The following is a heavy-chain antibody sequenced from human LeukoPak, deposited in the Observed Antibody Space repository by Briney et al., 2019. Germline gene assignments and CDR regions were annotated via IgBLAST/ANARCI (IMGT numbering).Heavy chain of an antibody. Sequence: GGSLRLSCAASGFTFSSYSMNWVRQAPGKGLEWVSSISSSSSYIYYADSVKGRFTISRDNAKNSLYLLMNSLRAEDTAVYYCAKDSAVVVVPAAIWFDPWGQGTLVTVSS. D-gene: IGHD2-2*02. CDR3: AKDSAVVVVPAAIWFDP. CDR1: GFTFSSYS. J-gene: IGHJ5*02. CDR2: ISSSSSYI. V-gene: IGHV3-21*01.